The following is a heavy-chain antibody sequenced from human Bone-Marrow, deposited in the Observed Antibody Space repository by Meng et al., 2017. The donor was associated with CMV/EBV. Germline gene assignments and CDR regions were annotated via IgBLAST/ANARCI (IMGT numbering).Heavy chain of an antibody. CDR1: GFSFSSYG. Sequence: GGSLRLSCAASGFSFSSYGMHWVRQAPGKGLEWLAFIRYDGSNNHYGDSVKGRFTISRDNSKNTLYLQMNSLRAEDTAVYYCARAMMAAAPPSGYWGQGTLVTVSS. CDR2: IRYDGSNN. CDR3: ARAMMAAAPPSGY. J-gene: IGHJ4*02. D-gene: IGHD6-13*01. V-gene: IGHV3-30*02.